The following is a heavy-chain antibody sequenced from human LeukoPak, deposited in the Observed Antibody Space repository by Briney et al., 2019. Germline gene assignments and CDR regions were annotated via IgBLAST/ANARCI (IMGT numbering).Heavy chain of an antibody. Sequence: GESLKISCQGSGYSFTSHWIGWVRQAPGQGLEWMGWINPNSGGTNYAQKFQGRVTMTRDTSISTAYMELSRLRSDDTAVYYCARAIQLWLPLDYWGQGTLVTVSS. CDR2: INPNSGGT. CDR3: ARAIQLWLPLDY. CDR1: GYSFTSHW. V-gene: IGHV1-2*02. J-gene: IGHJ4*02. D-gene: IGHD5-18*01.